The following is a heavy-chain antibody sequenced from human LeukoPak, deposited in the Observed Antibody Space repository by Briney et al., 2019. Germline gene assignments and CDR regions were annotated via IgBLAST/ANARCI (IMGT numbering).Heavy chain of an antibody. CDR3: ANGHFGSGSYPILDY. D-gene: IGHD3-10*01. Sequence: GGSLRLSCAASGFTFSSYAMSWVRQAPGKGLEWVSAIRGGGGIPYYADSVKGRFTISRDNSKNTLYLQMNSLRAEDTAVYYCANGHFGSGSYPILDYWGQGTLVTVSS. CDR2: IRGGGGIP. J-gene: IGHJ4*02. V-gene: IGHV3-23*01. CDR1: GFTFSSYA.